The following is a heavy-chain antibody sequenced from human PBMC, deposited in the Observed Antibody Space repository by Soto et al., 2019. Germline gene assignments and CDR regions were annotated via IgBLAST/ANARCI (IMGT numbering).Heavy chain of an antibody. D-gene: IGHD2-15*01. CDR3: ARGGLYCSGGSCYFTGHQRHFDY. CDR1: GGTFSSYA. V-gene: IGHV1-69*13. J-gene: IGHJ4*02. CDR2: IIPIFGTA. Sequence: GASVKVSCKASGGTFSSYAISWVRQAPGQGLEWMGGIIPIFGTANYAQKFQGRVTITADESTSTAYMELSSLRSEDTAVYYCARGGLYCSGGSCYFTGHQRHFDYWGQGTLVTVSS.